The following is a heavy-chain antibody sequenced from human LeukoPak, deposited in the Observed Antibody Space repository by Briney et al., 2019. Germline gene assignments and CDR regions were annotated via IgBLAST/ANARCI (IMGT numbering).Heavy chain of an antibody. Sequence: SETLSLTCTVSGASISSYYWSWIRQPPGKGLEWIGYIYYSGSTNYNPSLKSRVTISVDTSKNQFSLNLSSVTAADTALNYCARLRSGYSGYDSFEYWGQGSLVTVSS. J-gene: IGHJ4*02. CDR2: IYYSGST. CDR1: GASISSYY. V-gene: IGHV4-59*12. CDR3: ARLRSGYSGYDSFEY. D-gene: IGHD5-12*01.